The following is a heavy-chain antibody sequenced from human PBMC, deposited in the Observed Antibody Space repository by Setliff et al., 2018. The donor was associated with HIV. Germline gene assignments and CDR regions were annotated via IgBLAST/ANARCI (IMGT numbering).Heavy chain of an antibody. D-gene: IGHD3-10*01. CDR3: ARLSPMLGSFDY. CDR1: GGSFSAYH. Sequence: SETLSLTCTVYGGSFSAYHWNWIRQPPGKGLEWIGEIQHSGSATYNPSLKSRVTMSLDRSKNQLSLKLNSVTATDTAAYYCARLSPMLGSFDYWGQGTLVPVSS. V-gene: IGHV4-34*01. CDR2: IQHSGSA. J-gene: IGHJ4*02.